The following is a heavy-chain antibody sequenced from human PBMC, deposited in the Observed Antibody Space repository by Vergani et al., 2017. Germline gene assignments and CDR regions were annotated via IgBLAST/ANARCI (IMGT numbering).Heavy chain of an antibody. CDR1: GFTFSNSA. V-gene: IGHV3-23*01. Sequence: EVHLLASGGGLVQSGGSLGLSCAASGFTFSNSAVSWVRQAPGRGLAWVSSISGPGLSTYYADSVKGRFSISRDNSKNTVFLQMHSLRAEDTAIYYCVXEKIDLGSYFFDSWGHGILVTVSS. CDR3: VXEKIDLGSYFFDS. D-gene: IGHD2/OR15-2a*01. J-gene: IGHJ4*01. CDR2: ISGPGLST.